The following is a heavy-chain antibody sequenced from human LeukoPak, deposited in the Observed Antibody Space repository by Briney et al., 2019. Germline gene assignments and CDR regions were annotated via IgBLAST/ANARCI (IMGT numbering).Heavy chain of an antibody. CDR1: GFTFSSYG. D-gene: IGHD5-18*01. CDR3: ARGSRIQLNWFDP. J-gene: IGHJ5*02. V-gene: IGHV3-30*19. Sequence: GRSLRLSCAASGFTFSSYGMHWVRQAPGKGLEWVAVISYDGSNKYYADSVKGRFTISRDNSKNTLYLQMNSLRAEDTAVYYCARGSRIQLNWFDPWGQGTLVTVSS. CDR2: ISYDGSNK.